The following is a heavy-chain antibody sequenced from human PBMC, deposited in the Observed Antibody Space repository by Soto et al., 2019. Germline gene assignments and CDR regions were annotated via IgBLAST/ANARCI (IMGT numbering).Heavy chain of an antibody. J-gene: IGHJ4*02. CDR3: AKDPRLELRGVDS. Sequence: GGSLRLSCAASGFTFNSYAMNWVRQAPGKGLAWVSAIGTDGNTYYANSVKGRFTISRDNSKNTLYLQMNSLRAEDTGVYYCAKDPRLELRGVDSWGQGTQVTVSS. CDR2: IGTDGNT. V-gene: IGHV3-23*01. D-gene: IGHD1-7*01. CDR1: GFTFNSYA.